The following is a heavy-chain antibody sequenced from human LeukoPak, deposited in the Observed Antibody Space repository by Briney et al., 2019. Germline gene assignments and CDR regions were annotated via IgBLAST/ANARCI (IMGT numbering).Heavy chain of an antibody. CDR2: IYSGGST. D-gene: IGHD6-6*01. V-gene: IGHV3-53*01. CDR3: ARVGQLASGEAFDI. J-gene: IGHJ3*02. CDR1: GFTVSSNY. Sequence: GGSLRLSCAASGFTVSSNYMSWVRQAPGKGLEWVSVIYSGGSTYYADSVKGRFTISRDNSKNTLYLQMNSLRAEDTAVYYCARVGQLASGEAFDIWGQGTMVTVSS.